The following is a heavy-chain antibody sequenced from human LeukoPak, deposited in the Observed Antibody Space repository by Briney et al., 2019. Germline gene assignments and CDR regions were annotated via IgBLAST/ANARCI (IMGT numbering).Heavy chain of an antibody. CDR1: GDSISSGDYY. V-gene: IGHV4-61*02. CDR2: ISSSGST. D-gene: IGHD3-22*01. J-gene: IGHJ3*02. CDR3: ARGPYSYDSSGAFDI. Sequence: SGTLSLTCTVSGDSISSGDYYWSWIRQPAGKGLECIGRISSSGSTSYNPSLKSRVTISVDTSKNQFSLKLSSVTAADTAVYFCARGPYSYDSSGAFDIWGQGTMFTVSS.